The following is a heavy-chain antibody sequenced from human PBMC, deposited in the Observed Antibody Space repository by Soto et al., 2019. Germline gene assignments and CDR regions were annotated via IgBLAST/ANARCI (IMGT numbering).Heavy chain of an antibody. CDR1: GYTFTSYD. CDR3: ARTFMVRGAYHDY. CDR2: MNPNSGNT. D-gene: IGHD3-10*01. Sequence: GASAKVCCKDPGYTFTSYDINWVRQATGQGLEWMGWMNPNSGNTGYAQKFQGRVTMTRNTSISTAYMELSSLRSEDTAVYYCARTFMVRGAYHDYWGQGTMVTVSS. V-gene: IGHV1-8*01. J-gene: IGHJ4*02.